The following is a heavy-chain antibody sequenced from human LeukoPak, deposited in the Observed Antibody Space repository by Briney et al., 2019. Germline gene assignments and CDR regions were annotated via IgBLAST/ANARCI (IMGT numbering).Heavy chain of an antibody. CDR1: GYTFTDYY. J-gene: IGHJ5*02. CDR3: ATDRGFYDSSGYYFNWFDP. CDR2: VDPEDGET. Sequence: ASVKVSCKVSGYTFTDYYMHWVQQAPGKGLEWMGLVDPEDGETIYAEKFQGRVTMTEDTSTDTAYMELSSLRSEDTAVYYCATDRGFYDSSGYYFNWFDPWGQGTLVTVSS. V-gene: IGHV1-69-2*01. D-gene: IGHD3-22*01.